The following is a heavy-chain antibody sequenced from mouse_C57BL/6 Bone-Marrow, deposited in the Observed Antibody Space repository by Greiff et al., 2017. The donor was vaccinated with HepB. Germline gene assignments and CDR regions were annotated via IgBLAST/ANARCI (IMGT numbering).Heavy chain of an antibody. Sequence: VQLQQSGPGLVAPSQSLSITCTVSGFSLTSYAISWVRQPPGKGLEWLGVIWTGGGTNYNSALKSRLSISKDNSKSQVFLKMNSLQTDDTARYYCARRGFDYYGSYYFDYWGQGTTLTVSS. J-gene: IGHJ2*01. D-gene: IGHD1-1*01. CDR1: GFSLTSYA. CDR2: IWTGGGT. V-gene: IGHV2-9-1*01. CDR3: ARRGFDYYGSYYFDY.